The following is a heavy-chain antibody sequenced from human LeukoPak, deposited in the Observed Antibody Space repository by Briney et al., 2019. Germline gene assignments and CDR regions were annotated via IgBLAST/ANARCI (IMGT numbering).Heavy chain of an antibody. CDR2: IKSKTDGGTT. CDR1: GFTFSSYA. V-gene: IGHV3-15*01. CDR3: TSPYTNYYYYGMDV. Sequence: GGSLRLSCAASGFTFSSYAMSWVRQAPGKGLEWVGRIKSKTDGGTTDYAAPVKGRFTISRDDSKNTLYLQMNSLKTGDTAVYYCTSPYTNYYYYGMDVWGQGTTVTVSS. D-gene: IGHD2-2*02. J-gene: IGHJ6*02.